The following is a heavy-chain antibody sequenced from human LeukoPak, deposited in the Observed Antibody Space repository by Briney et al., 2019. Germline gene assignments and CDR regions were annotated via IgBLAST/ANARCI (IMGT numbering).Heavy chain of an antibody. D-gene: IGHD4-23*01. V-gene: IGHV3-23*01. J-gene: IGHJ3*02. Sequence: PGGSLRLSCAASGFTFSSYAMSWVRQAPGKGLEWVSAISSSGGSTYYADSVKGRFTISRDNSKNTLYLEMRSLRAEDTAAYFCAKSRGGGNSDGLDIWGQGTKVTVSS. CDR3: AKSRGGGNSDGLDI. CDR2: ISSSGGST. CDR1: GFTFSSYA.